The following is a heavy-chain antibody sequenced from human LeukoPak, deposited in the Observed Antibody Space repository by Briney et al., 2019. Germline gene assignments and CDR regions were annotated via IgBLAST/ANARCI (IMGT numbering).Heavy chain of an antibody. CDR1: SGSIRGYF. CDR3: ARGPTSNWYRPFDY. CDR2: IDSSGSA. V-gene: IGHV4-59*01. D-gene: IGHD1-20*01. J-gene: IGHJ4*02. Sequence: PSETLSLTCTVSSGSIRGYFWSWIRQPPGKGLEWIGYIDSSGSANYNPSLKSPVTISLASSKNQFSLKLSSVTAADTAVYYCARGPTSNWYRPFDYWGQGTLVTVSS.